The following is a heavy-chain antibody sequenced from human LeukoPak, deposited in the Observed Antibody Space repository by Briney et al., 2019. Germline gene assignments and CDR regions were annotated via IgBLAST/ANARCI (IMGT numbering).Heavy chain of an antibody. CDR2: ISGSGGST. J-gene: IGHJ4*02. D-gene: IGHD6-19*01. CDR1: GFTFSSYA. Sequence: TGGSLRLSCAASGFTFSSYAMSWVRQAPGKGLEWVSAISGSGGSTYYADSVKGRFTISRDNSKITLYLQMNSLRAEDTAVYYCAKDPSIAVAGAPVDYWGQGTLVTVSS. V-gene: IGHV3-23*01. CDR3: AKDPSIAVAGAPVDY.